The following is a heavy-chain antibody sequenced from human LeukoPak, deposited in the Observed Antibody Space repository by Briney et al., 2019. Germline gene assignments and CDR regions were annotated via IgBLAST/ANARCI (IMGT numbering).Heavy chain of an antibody. CDR3: AKERYGNWYFDL. CDR1: GFTFDDYA. V-gene: IGHV3-9*01. D-gene: IGHD4-17*01. CDR2: ISWNSGSI. Sequence: LGGSLRLSCAAPGFTFDDYAMHWVRQPPGKGLEWVSGISWNSGSIGYADSVKGRFTISRDNAKNSLYLQMNSLRAEDTALYYCAKERYGNWYFDLWGRGTLVTVSS. J-gene: IGHJ2*01.